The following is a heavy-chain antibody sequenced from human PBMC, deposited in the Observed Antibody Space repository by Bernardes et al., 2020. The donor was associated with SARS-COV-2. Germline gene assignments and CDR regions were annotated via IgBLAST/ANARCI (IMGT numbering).Heavy chain of an antibody. D-gene: IGHD4-17*01. J-gene: IGHJ6*02. CDR3: ARMTTVTMPPVYYYYYGMDV. V-gene: IGHV4-31*03. CDR1: GGSISSGGYY. Sequence: SETLSLTCTVSGGSISSGGYYWSWIRQHPGKGLEWIGYIYYSGSTYYNPSLKSRVTISVDTSKNQFSLKLSSVTAADTAVYYCARMTTVTMPPVYYYYYGMDVWGQGTTVTVSS. CDR2: IYYSGST.